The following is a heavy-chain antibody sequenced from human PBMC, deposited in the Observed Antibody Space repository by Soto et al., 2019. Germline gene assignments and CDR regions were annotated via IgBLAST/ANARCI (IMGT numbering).Heavy chain of an antibody. CDR1: GGSINNYY. J-gene: IGHJ4*02. D-gene: IGHD2-21*01. CDR3: ARGGEATPLLPVEN. Sequence: SETLSLTCTVSGGSINNYYWSWIRQPPGKGLEWIGHVYYTGSTSYSPSLKSRVSMSVDTSKDQFSLKLSSMTAADAAVYYCARGGEATPLLPVENWGQGILVTVSS. V-gene: IGHV4-59*01. CDR2: VYYTGST.